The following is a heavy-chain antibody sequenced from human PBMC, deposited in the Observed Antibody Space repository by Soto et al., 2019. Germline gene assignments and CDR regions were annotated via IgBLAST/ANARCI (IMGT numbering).Heavy chain of an antibody. Sequence: SETLSLTCAASGGSFSAYYWSWIRQPPGRGLEWIGEINHNGNSNYNPALESRVTISVDTSKNQFSLKLISVTAADTAVYYCARANILTGSSVVFFDVWCRGPLVT. CDR2: INHNGNS. CDR1: GGSFSAYY. CDR3: ARANILTGSSVVFFDV. J-gene: IGHJ2*01. D-gene: IGHD3-9*01. V-gene: IGHV4-34*01.